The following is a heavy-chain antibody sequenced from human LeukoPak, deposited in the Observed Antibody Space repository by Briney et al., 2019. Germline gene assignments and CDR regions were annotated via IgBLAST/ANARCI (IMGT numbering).Heavy chain of an antibody. D-gene: IGHD1-26*01. Sequence: GGSLRLSCAASGFTFSSYGMKWVRQAPGKGLEWVSAISGSGGSTYYADSVKGRFTISRDNSKNTLYLQMNSLRAEDTAVYYCAKEGVEWELLRFAWFDPWGQGTLVTVSS. V-gene: IGHV3-23*01. J-gene: IGHJ5*02. CDR3: AKEGVEWELLRFAWFDP. CDR1: GFTFSSYG. CDR2: ISGSGGST.